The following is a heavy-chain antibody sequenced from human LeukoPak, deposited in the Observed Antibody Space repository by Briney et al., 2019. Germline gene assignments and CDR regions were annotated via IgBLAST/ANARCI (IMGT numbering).Heavy chain of an antibody. CDR2: SSSSGSTI. J-gene: IGHJ4*02. V-gene: IGHV3-11*01. CDR3: ARRRDFIDY. D-gene: IGHD3/OR15-3a*01. CDR1: GFTLSDYY. Sequence: PGGSLRLSCAASGFTLSDYYIRWIRQAPGKGLEWVSYSSSSGSTIYYADSVKGRVAISRDNANNSLYLQMNSLRAEDTAVYYCARRRDFIDYWGQGTLVTVSS.